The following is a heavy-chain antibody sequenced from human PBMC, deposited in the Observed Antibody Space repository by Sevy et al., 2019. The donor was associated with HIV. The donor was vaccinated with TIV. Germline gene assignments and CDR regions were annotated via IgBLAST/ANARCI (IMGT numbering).Heavy chain of an antibody. Sequence: GSLRLSCTASGFTFGDYAMSWFRQAPGKGLEWVGFIRSKTYGGTTEYAAAVKGRFTTSRDDSKSIAYLQMNSLKTEDTAVYYCSREGSEGTVAQPDAFDFWGQGTMVTVSS. J-gene: IGHJ3*01. V-gene: IGHV3-49*03. CDR1: GFTFGDYA. D-gene: IGHD6-19*01. CDR3: SREGSEGTVAQPDAFDF. CDR2: IRSKTYGGTT.